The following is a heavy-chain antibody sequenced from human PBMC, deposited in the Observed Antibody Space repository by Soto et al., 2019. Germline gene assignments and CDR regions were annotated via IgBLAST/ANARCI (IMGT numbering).Heavy chain of an antibody. Sequence: QVQLVQSGAEVKKPGSSVKVSCKASGGTFSSYAISWVRQAPGQGLEWMGGIIPIFGTANYAQKFQGRVTITADESTSTAYIVMSSLRSEETAVYYCARGGFYSSRWDRPDYWGQGTLVTVSS. J-gene: IGHJ4*02. V-gene: IGHV1-69*12. CDR2: IIPIFGTA. D-gene: IGHD6-13*01. CDR3: ARGGFYSSRWDRPDY. CDR1: GGTFSSYA.